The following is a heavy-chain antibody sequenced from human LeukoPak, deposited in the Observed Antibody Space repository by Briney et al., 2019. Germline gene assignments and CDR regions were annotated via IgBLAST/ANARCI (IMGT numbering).Heavy chain of an antibody. CDR2: ISYSGTT. Sequence: SQTLSLTCTVSGGSISSGDYLWSWLRQPPGKGLEWIGYISYSGTTYSNPSLKSRPTISEDTSKNQFSLKLSSVTAADTAVYYCARVPANYDILTGYYSRWFDPWGQGTLVTVSS. V-gene: IGHV4-30-4*01. J-gene: IGHJ5*02. CDR3: ARVPANYDILTGYYSRWFDP. D-gene: IGHD3-9*01. CDR1: GGSISSGDYL.